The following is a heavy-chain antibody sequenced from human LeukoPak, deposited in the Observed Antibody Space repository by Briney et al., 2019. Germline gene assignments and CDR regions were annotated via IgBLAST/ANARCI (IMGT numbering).Heavy chain of an antibody. Sequence: PGGALRLSFAGSGFTFSSYAMRWVRPAPGKGLEWGAVISYDGCNRYYADTVKCRFTIYRDNTNNTLYLQMNSQRAEDTAVYYYAREHSRHSVVVTAMDYWGQGTLVTVSS. D-gene: IGHD2-21*02. V-gene: IGHV3-30-3*01. J-gene: IGHJ4*02. CDR3: AREHSRHSVVVTAMDY. CDR1: GFTFSSYA. CDR2: ISYDGCNR.